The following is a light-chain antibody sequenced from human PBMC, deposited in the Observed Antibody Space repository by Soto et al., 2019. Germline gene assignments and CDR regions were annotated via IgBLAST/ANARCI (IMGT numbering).Light chain of an antibody. V-gene: IGKV3-20*01. CDR3: HEYASSATWT. CDR1: QSVSSRY. Sequence: EIVLSQSPGTLSLSPGERAAISCLASQSVSSRYLAWYQQKPGQAPRLLIYGTSSRATGIPDRFSGSGSGTDFTLTICCMETEDLAAYYSHEYASSATWTFGQGTKVDIK. J-gene: IGKJ1*01. CDR2: GTS.